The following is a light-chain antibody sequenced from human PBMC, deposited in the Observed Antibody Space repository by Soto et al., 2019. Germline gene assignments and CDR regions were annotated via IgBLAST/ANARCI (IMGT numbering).Light chain of an antibody. Sequence: DIQMTQSPSTLSGSVGDRVTITCRASQTISSWLAWYQQKPGKAPKLLIYDASTRATGIPARFSGSGSGTEFTLTISSLQPDDFATYYCQQYNGDSYTFGRGTKV. V-gene: IGKV1-5*01. CDR2: DAS. CDR1: QTISSW. J-gene: IGKJ2*01. CDR3: QQYNGDSYT.